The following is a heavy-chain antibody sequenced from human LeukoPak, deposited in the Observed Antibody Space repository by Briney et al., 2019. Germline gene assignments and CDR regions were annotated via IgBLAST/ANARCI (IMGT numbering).Heavy chain of an antibody. V-gene: IGHV3-23*01. Sequence: GGSLRLSCAASGFTFSSYAMSWVRQAPGKGLEWVSAISGSGGSTYYADSVKGRFTISRDNSKNTLYLQMNSLRAEDTAVYYCAKVNGSSGSRSIFDYWGQGTLVTVSS. D-gene: IGHD3-22*01. J-gene: IGHJ4*02. CDR1: GFTFSSYA. CDR3: AKVNGSSGSRSIFDY. CDR2: ISGSGGST.